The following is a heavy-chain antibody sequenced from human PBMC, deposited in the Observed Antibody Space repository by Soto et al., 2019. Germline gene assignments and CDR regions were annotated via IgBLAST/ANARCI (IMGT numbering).Heavy chain of an antibody. CDR3: ATYSGSTGGLDP. J-gene: IGHJ5*02. V-gene: IGHV3-53*01. CDR1: GLTVSSYH. Sequence: ESGGDLIQPGGSLRLSCVASGLTVSSYHMSWVRQAPGKGLEWVSVILTVGSIYYADSLKGRFIISRDNSKNTLYLQMNSLRAEDTAVYYCATYSGSTGGLDPWGQGTLVTVSS. D-gene: IGHD1-26*01. CDR2: ILTVGSI.